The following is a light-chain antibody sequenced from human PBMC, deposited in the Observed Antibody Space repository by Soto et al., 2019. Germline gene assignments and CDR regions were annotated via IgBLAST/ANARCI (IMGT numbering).Light chain of an antibody. CDR1: SSDIGSYHL. Sequence: QSALTQPASVSGSPGQSITISRTGTSSDIGSYHLVSWYQHQSGKAPKLIIYKVSQWPSGVSDRFSASKSGNTASLTISGLQAEDEADYYCCSYAGSNWGYVFGTGTKLTVL. CDR2: KVS. V-gene: IGLV2-23*02. CDR3: CSYAGSNWGYV. J-gene: IGLJ1*01.